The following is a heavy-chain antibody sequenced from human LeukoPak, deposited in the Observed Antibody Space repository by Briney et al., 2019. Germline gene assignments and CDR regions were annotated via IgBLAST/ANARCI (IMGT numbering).Heavy chain of an antibody. D-gene: IGHD6-13*01. CDR3: AKPSRSSSNEY. V-gene: IGHV3-7*05. CDR2: IKPDGSEE. J-gene: IGHJ4*02. CDR1: GFTFDSCW. Sequence: SGGSLRLSCAASGFTFDSCWMSWVRQAPGKGLEWVATIKPDGSEEFYVDSVKGRFTISRDNAKNSLYLQMNSLRAEDTAVYYCAKPSRSSSNEYWGQGTRVTVSS.